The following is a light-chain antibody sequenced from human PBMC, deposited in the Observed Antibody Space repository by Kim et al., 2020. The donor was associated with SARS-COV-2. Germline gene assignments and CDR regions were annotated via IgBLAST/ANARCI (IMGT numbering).Light chain of an antibody. J-gene: IGKJ1*01. CDR1: QGITNS. Sequence: GDRVTITCRASQGITNSLAWYQQKPGKVPQILIYAASALQSGVPSRFSGSGSGTDFTLTISSLQPEDVATYYCQKYNSAPWTFG. CDR3: QKYNSAPWT. CDR2: AAS. V-gene: IGKV1-27*01.